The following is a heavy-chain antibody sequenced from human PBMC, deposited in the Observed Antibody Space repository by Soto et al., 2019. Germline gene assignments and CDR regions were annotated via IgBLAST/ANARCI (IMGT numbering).Heavy chain of an antibody. CDR2: ISSNGGST. J-gene: IGHJ4*02. Sequence: EVQLVESGGGLVQPGGSLRLSCAASGFTFSSYAMHWVRQAPGKGLEYVSAISSNGGSTYDANSVKGGFTISRDNSKNTLDLLMGSLSAEDMAVYYCARGDCSSTGCYAGIRDDWGPGTLVTVSS. D-gene: IGHD2-2*01. CDR3: ARGDCSSTGCYAGIRDD. V-gene: IGHV3-64*01. CDR1: GFTFSSYA.